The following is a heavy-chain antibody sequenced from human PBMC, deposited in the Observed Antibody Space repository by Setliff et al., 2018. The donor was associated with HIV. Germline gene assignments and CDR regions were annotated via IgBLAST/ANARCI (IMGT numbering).Heavy chain of an antibody. Sequence: SETLSLTCTVSGGSVTSGGHYWSWIRQQPGKAPEWIGYIHYTGSNFYNPSLTDRFTISVDTSKNQFSLKLSYVTAADTALYYCVRDQLRWPERWDFDFWGQGTLVTVSS. D-gene: IGHD1-26*01. CDR2: IHYTGSN. CDR1: GGSVTSGGHY. V-gene: IGHV4-31*02. CDR3: VRDQLRWPERWDFDF. J-gene: IGHJ4*02.